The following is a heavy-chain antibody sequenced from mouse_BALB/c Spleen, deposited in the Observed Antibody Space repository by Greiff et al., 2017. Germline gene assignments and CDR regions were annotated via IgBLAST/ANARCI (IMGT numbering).Heavy chain of an antibody. V-gene: IGHV1-15*01. J-gene: IGHJ4*01. Sequence: QVQLQQSGAELVRPGASVTLSCTASGYTFTDYEMHWVKQTPVHGLEWIGAIDPETGGTAYHQKFKGKATLTADKSSSTAYMGLRSLTSEDSAVYYCTIPHYGKCAMDYWGQGTSVTVSS. D-gene: IGHD1-1*02. CDR3: TIPHYGKCAMDY. CDR1: GYTFTDYE. CDR2: IDPETGGT.